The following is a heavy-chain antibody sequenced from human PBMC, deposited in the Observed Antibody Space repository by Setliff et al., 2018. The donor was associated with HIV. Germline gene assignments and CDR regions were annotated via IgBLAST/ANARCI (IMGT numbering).Heavy chain of an antibody. D-gene: IGHD2-15*01. CDR3: ARERRYCSGGSCSKFFDY. CDR2: IIPIFGTA. V-gene: IGHV1-69*05. CDR1: GGTFSSYA. J-gene: IGHJ4*02. Sequence: WASVKVSCKASGGTFSSYAISWVRQAPGQGLEWMVGIIPIFGTANYAQKFQGRVTITTDDSTSTAYMELSSLRSEDTAVYSCARERRYCSGGSCSKFFDYWGQGTLVTVSS.